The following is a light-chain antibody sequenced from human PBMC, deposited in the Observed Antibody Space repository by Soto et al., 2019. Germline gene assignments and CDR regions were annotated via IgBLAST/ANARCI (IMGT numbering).Light chain of an antibody. CDR1: QSVSNNY. Sequence: FTQSPDHRYLTPVERSTLSGMASQSVSNNYLAWYQQKPGQAPRLLIYGASNRATGIPDRFSGSGSGTDFTLTISRLEPEDFAVYYCQQYGSSGTLGQGTKVDNK. CDR2: GAS. J-gene: IGKJ1*01. CDR3: QQYGSSGT. V-gene: IGKV3-20*01.